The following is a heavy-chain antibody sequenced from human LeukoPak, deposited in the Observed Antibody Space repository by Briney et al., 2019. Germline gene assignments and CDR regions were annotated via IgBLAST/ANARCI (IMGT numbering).Heavy chain of an antibody. CDR3: AKGRFYGGNSGNADAFDI. CDR1: GFTFSSYA. Sequence: GGSLRLSCAASGFTFSSYAMSWVRQAPGRGLEWVSAISGSGGSTYYADSVKGRFTISRDNSKNTLYLQMNSLRAEDTAVYYCAKGRFYGGNSGNADAFDIWGQGTMVTVSS. J-gene: IGHJ3*02. CDR2: ISGSGGST. D-gene: IGHD4-23*01. V-gene: IGHV3-23*01.